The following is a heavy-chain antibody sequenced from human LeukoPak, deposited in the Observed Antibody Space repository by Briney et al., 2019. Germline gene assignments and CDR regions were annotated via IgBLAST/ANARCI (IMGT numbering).Heavy chain of an antibody. V-gene: IGHV5-51*01. J-gene: IGHJ5*02. CDR2: IYPGDSDT. D-gene: IGHD3-10*01. CDR1: GYSFTSYW. Sequence: GESLKISCKGSGYSFTSYWIGWVRQMPGKGLEWMGIIYPGDSDTRYSPSFQGQVTISADKSISTAYLQWSSLKASDTAMYYCARYYYGSGRGANWFDPWGQGALVTVSS. CDR3: ARYYYGSGRGANWFDP.